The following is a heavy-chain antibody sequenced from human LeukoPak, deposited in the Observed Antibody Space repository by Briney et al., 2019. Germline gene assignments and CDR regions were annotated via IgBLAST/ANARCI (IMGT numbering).Heavy chain of an antibody. CDR3: ARASGDSGYEYYFDY. CDR2: IYSGGST. Sequence: GGSLRLSCAASGFTFSSNYMSWVRQAPGKGLEWVSAIYSGGSTYYADSVKGRFTISRHNSKNTPYLQMNSLRAEDTAVYYCARASGDSGYEYYFDYWGQGTLVTVSS. J-gene: IGHJ4*02. D-gene: IGHD5-12*01. V-gene: IGHV3-53*04. CDR1: GFTFSSNY.